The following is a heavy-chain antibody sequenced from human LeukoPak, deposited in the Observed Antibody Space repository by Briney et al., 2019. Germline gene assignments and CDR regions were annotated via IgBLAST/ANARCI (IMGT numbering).Heavy chain of an antibody. CDR1: GFTFSSYG. Sequence: GGSLRLSCAASGFTFSSYGMHWVRQAAGKGLECVGRIRGKANSYATAYAASVKGRFTISRDDSKNTAYLQMNSLKTEDTAVYYCTRIDQPSGCYYAGDFDYWGQGTLVTVSS. CDR3: TRIDQPSGCYYAGDFDY. J-gene: IGHJ4*02. V-gene: IGHV3-73*01. CDR2: IRGKANSYAT. D-gene: IGHD3-22*01.